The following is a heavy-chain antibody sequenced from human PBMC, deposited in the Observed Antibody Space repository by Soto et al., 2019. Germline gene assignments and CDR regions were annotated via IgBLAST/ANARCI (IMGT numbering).Heavy chain of an antibody. V-gene: IGHV1-69*02. CDR2: IIPMLTVR. J-gene: IGHJ3*01. Sequence: QVHLVQSGAEVKKPGSSVKVSCKAAGGTFSTYTLIWVRQAPGQGLEWMGRIIPMLTVRNSAQKFQGRVTLTADKSTITAFMELTSLRSDDTAVYYCSIGSWSAETFDVWGQGTMVTVSS. CDR3: SIGSWSAETFDV. CDR1: GGTFSTYT. D-gene: IGHD2-2*01.